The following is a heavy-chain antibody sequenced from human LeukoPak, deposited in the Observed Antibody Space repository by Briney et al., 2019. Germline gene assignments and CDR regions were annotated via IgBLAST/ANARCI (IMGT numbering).Heavy chain of an antibody. D-gene: IGHD2-8*02. Sequence: GGSLRLSCAASGFTFSSYGMHWVRQAPGKGLEWVAVISYDGSNKYYADSVKGRFTISRDNSKNTLYLQMNSLRAEDTAVYYCAKDAAAADTGHYRGQGTLVTVSS. J-gene: IGHJ4*02. V-gene: IGHV3-30*18. CDR3: AKDAAAADTGHY. CDR1: GFTFSSYG. CDR2: ISYDGSNK.